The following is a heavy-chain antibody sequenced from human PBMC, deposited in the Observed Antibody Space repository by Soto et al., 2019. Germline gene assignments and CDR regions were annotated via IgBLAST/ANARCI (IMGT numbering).Heavy chain of an antibody. Sequence: SETLSLTCTVSGDSISRGDYYWGWIRQPPAKGLEWIASIYYSGITYYNPSPKSRVTISVDTSKNQFSLKLSSVTAADTAVYYGAREVPDTVWFDPWGQGTLVTVSS. CDR1: GDSISRGDYY. V-gene: IGHV4-39*02. J-gene: IGHJ5*02. CDR2: IYYSGIT. D-gene: IGHD2-15*01. CDR3: AREVPDTVWFDP.